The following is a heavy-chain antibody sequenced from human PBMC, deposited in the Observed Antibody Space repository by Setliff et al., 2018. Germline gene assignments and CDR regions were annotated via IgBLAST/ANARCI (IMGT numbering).Heavy chain of an antibody. CDR2: ISYSGKT. Sequence: PSETLSLTCTVSGGSINNYYWSRVRQPPGKGLEWLGYISYSGKTNYNPSLKSRVTMSVDTSKNQFSLKVDPVTAADTAMYYCARDGDYFGSGNRFDPWGQGTLVTVSS. V-gene: IGHV4-59*01. J-gene: IGHJ5*02. CDR3: ARDGDYFGSGNRFDP. CDR1: GGSINNYY. D-gene: IGHD3-10*01.